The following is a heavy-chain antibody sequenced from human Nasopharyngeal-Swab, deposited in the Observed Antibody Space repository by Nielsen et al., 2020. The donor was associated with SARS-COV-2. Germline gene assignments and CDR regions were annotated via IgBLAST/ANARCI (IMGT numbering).Heavy chain of an antibody. CDR3: ARDHRGGYYSDYYYGMDV. CDR1: GFTVSSNY. J-gene: IGHJ6*02. CDR2: IYSGGST. V-gene: IGHV3-53*01. Sequence: GESLKTSCAASGFTVSSNYMSWVRQAPGKGLEWVSVIYSGGSTYYADSVKGRFTISRDNSKNTLYLQMNSLRAEDTAVYYCARDHRGGYYSDYYYGMDVWGQGTTVTVSS. D-gene: IGHD1-26*01.